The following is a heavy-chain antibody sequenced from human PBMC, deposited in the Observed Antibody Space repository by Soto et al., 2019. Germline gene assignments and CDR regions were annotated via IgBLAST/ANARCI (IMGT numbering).Heavy chain of an antibody. Sequence: SETLSLTCAVYGGSFSGYYWSWIRQPPGKGLEWIGEINHSGSTNYNPSLKSRVTISVDTSKNQFSLKLSSVTAADTAVYYCARSSQYSYDSSEGNYDSWGRGTLVTVSS. J-gene: IGHJ4*02. V-gene: IGHV4-34*01. CDR2: INHSGST. CDR1: GGSFSGYY. D-gene: IGHD3-22*01. CDR3: ARSSQYSYDSSEGNYDS.